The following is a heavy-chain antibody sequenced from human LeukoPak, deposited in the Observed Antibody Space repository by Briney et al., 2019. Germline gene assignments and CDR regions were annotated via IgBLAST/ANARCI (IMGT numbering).Heavy chain of an antibody. CDR3: AKDRPNYYDSSGLDY. V-gene: IGHV3-30*18. CDR2: ISYDGSNK. D-gene: IGHD3-22*01. J-gene: IGHJ4*02. Sequence: GRSLRLSCAASGFTFSSYGMHWVRQAPGKGLEWVAVISYDGSNKYYADSVKGRFTISRDNTKNTLYLQMNSLKAEDTAVYYCAKDRPNYYDSSGLDYWGQGTLVTVSS. CDR1: GFTFSSYG.